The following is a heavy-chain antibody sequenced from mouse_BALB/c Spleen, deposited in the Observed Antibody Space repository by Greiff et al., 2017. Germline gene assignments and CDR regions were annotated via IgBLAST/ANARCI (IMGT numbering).Heavy chain of an antibody. Sequence: DVHLVESGGGLVQPGGSLRLSCATSGFTFTDYYMSWVRQPPGKALEWLGFIRNKANGYTTEYSASVKGRFTISRDNSQSILYLQMNTLRAEDSATYYCARASYGNYFDYWGQGTTLTVSS. D-gene: IGHD2-1*01. CDR3: ARASYGNYFDY. CDR2: IRNKANGYTT. J-gene: IGHJ2*01. CDR1: GFTFTDYY. V-gene: IGHV7-3*02.